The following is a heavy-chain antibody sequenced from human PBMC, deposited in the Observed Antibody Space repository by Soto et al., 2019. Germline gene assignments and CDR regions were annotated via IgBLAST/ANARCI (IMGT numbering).Heavy chain of an antibody. D-gene: IGHD6-19*01. J-gene: IGHJ4*02. CDR1: GFTFSSYA. CDR2: ISYDGSNK. CDR3: AREGSIAVAGHTDY. V-gene: IGHV3-30-3*01. Sequence: QVQLVESGGGVVQPGRSLRLSCAASGFTFSSYAMHWVRQAPGKGLEWVAVISYDGSNKHYADSVKGRFTISRDNSKNTLYLQMNSLRAEDTAVYYCAREGSIAVAGHTDYWGQGTLVTVSS.